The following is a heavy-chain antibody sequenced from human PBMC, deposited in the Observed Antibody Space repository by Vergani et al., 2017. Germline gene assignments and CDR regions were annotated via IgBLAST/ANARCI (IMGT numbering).Heavy chain of an antibody. D-gene: IGHD3-10*01. CDR1: GGSISSGDYY. CDR2: IYYSGST. V-gene: IGHV4-30-4*01. CDR3: ARSVYYYGSVSYYNFFDY. Sequence: QVQLQESGPGLVKPSQTLSLTCTVSGGSISSGDYYWSWIRQPPGKGLEWIGYIYYSGSTYYNPSLKSRVTISVDTSKNQFSLKLSSVTAADTAVYYCARSVYYYGSVSYYNFFDYWGQGTLVTVSS. J-gene: IGHJ4*02.